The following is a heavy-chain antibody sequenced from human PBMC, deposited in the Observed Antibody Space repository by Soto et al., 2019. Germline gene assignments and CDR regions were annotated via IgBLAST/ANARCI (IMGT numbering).Heavy chain of an antibody. CDR3: ARSIVVVTDLHY. Sequence: QVQLVQSGAEEKKPGASVKVSCKASRYTFTSYAMHWVRQAPGQRLEWMGWINAGNGNTKYSQKFQGRVTITRDTSASTAYMELSSLRSEDTAVYYCARSIVVVTDLHYWGQGTLVTVSS. V-gene: IGHV1-3*05. CDR1: RYTFTSYA. D-gene: IGHD2-21*02. CDR2: INAGNGNT. J-gene: IGHJ4*02.